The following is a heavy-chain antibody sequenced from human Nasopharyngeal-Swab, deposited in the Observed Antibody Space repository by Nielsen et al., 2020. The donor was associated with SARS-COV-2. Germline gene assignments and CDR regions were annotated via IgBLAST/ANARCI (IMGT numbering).Heavy chain of an antibody. V-gene: IGHV5-10-1*01. Sequence: VRQMPGKGLEWMGRIDPSDSYTNYSPSFQGHVTISADKSVSTAYLQWSSLKASDTAMYYCARHSGSGYFDYWGQGTLVTVSS. D-gene: IGHD2-15*01. J-gene: IGHJ4*02. CDR2: IDPSDSYT. CDR3: ARHSGSGYFDY.